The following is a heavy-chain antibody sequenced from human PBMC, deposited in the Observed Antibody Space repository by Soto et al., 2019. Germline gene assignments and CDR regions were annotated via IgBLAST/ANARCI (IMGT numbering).Heavy chain of an antibody. Sequence: GXSVKDSYKASVFTFTSSAVQGVRQARGQRLEWIGWIVVGSGNTNYAQKFQERVTITRDMSTSTAYMELSSLRSEDTAVYYCAASGYSSSWYEAVGAFDTWGQGTMVTVSS. D-gene: IGHD6-13*01. CDR3: AASGYSSSWYEAVGAFDT. V-gene: IGHV1-58*01. CDR1: VFTFTSSA. CDR2: IVVGSGNT. J-gene: IGHJ3*02.